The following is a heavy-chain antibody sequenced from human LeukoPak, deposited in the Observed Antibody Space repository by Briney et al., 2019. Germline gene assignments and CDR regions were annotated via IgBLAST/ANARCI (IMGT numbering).Heavy chain of an antibody. CDR2: IWYDGSNK. CDR1: GFTFSSYG. D-gene: IGHD2-8*01. Sequence: GGSLRLSCAASGFTFSSYGMHWVRQAPGKGLEWVAVIWYDGSNKYYADSVKGRFTISRDNSRNTLYLQMNSLRADDTAVYYCAKEGHKHGIPYFDCWGQGALVTVSS. J-gene: IGHJ4*02. CDR3: AKEGHKHGIPYFDC. V-gene: IGHV3-33*06.